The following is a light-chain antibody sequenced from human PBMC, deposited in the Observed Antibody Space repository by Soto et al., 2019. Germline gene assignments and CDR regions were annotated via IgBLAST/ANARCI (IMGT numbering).Light chain of an antibody. V-gene: IGLV2-8*01. Sequence: QSALTQPPSASGSPGQSVTISCTGTSSDVGAYNYVSWYQQHPGKAPKLMIFEVSKRPSGVPDRFSGSKSGNTASLTVSGLLTEDEADYYCSSYAGSNNLVFGGGTKVTVI. J-gene: IGLJ2*01. CDR1: SSDVGAYNY. CDR3: SSYAGSNNLV. CDR2: EVS.